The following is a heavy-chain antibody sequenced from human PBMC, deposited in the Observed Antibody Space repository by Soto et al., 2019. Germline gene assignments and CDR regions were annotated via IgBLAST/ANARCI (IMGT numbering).Heavy chain of an antibody. V-gene: IGHV3-30*18. CDR3: AKVGGGSSWYSNYYYYGMDV. CDR1: GFTFSSYG. J-gene: IGHJ6*02. Sequence: GGSLRLSCAASGFTFSSYGMHWVRQAPGKGLEWVAVISYDGSNKYYADSVKGRFTISRDNSKNTLYLQMNSLRAEDTAVYYCAKVGGGSSWYSNYYYYGMDVWGQGTTVTVSS. D-gene: IGHD6-13*01. CDR2: ISYDGSNK.